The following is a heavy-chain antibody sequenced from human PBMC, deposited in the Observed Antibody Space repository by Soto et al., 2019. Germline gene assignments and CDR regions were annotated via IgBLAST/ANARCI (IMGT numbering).Heavy chain of an antibody. CDR3: ASVLFGPIDY. CDR2: ISYDGSNK. D-gene: IGHD3-10*02. J-gene: IGHJ4*02. V-gene: IGHV3-30-3*01. CDR1: GFTFSSYA. Sequence: QVQLVESGGGVVQPGRSLRLSCAASGFTFSSYAMHWVRQAPGKGLEWVAVISYDGSNKYYADSVKGRFTISRDNSKNTLYLQMNSLRAEDTAVYYCASVLFGPIDYWGQGTLVTVSS.